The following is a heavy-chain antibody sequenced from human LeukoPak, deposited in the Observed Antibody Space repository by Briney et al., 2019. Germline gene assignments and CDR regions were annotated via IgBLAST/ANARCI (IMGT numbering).Heavy chain of an antibody. J-gene: IGHJ4*02. CDR3: APTAEAYTSWWKV. V-gene: IGHV1-2*02. Sequence: ASVKVSCRASGYKFTDDYMHWVRQAPGQGLEFMGWINPDSGFTNYAQKFKGRVTMTRDTSISTAYLEVRSLTSDDTAVYYCAPTAEAYTSWWKVWGQGTLVTVSS. CDR1: GYKFTDDY. D-gene: IGHD3-16*01. CDR2: INPDSGFT.